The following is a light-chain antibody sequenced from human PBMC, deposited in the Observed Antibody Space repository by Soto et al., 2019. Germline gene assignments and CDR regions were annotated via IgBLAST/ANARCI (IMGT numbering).Light chain of an antibody. CDR2: GAS. CDR1: QSILYTSNNKNY. Sequence: DIVMTQSPDSLAVSLGERATINCRSSQSILYTSNNKNYLAWYQQKPGQPPKLLIYGASTRESGVPDRFSGSASETDFTLTISSLQAEDVAIYYCQQYYTTPFTFGPGTKVDIK. V-gene: IGKV4-1*01. CDR3: QQYYTTPFT. J-gene: IGKJ3*01.